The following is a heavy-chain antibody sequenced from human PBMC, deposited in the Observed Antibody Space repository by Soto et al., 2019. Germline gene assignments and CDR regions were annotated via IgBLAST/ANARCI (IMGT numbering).Heavy chain of an antibody. V-gene: IGHV1-69*13. J-gene: IGHJ4*02. CDR2: IIPIFGTA. CDR3: ASINPSGYCFDY. CDR1: AGTLSSYA. Sequence: GPSVTVCCKASAGTLSSYAITCVRQDHEQGLEWMGGIIPIFGTANYAQKFQGRVTITADESTSTANIELTSLRSEDTAVYYCASINPSGYCFDYWGQGTLVTVSS. D-gene: IGHD3-22*01.